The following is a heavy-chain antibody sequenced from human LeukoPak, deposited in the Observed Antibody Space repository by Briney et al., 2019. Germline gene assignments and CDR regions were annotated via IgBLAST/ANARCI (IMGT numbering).Heavy chain of an antibody. D-gene: IGHD3-22*01. CDR2: IRSKAYGGTT. Sequence: GRSLRLSCTASGFTFGDYAMSWVRQAPGKGLEWVGFIRSKAYGGTTEYAASVKGRFTISRDDSKSIAYLQMNSLKTEDTAVYYCTRVSYDSSGYYYSFDYWGQGTLVTVSS. V-gene: IGHV3-49*04. CDR1: GFTFGDYA. J-gene: IGHJ4*02. CDR3: TRVSYDSSGYYYSFDY.